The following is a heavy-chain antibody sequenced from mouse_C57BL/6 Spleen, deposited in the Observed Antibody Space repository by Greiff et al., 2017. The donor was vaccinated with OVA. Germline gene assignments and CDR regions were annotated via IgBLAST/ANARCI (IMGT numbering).Heavy chain of an antibody. D-gene: IGHD2-2*01. CDR2: IYPGDGDT. Sequence: QVQLQESGAELVKPGASVKISCKASGYAFSSYWMNWVKQRPGRGLEWIGQIYPGDGDTNYNGKFKGKDTLTADKSSSTAYMQLSSLTSEDSAVYYCAREGGYEYAYGGQGTLVTVSA. CDR1: GYAFSSYW. J-gene: IGHJ3*01. CDR3: AREGGYEYAY. V-gene: IGHV1-80*01.